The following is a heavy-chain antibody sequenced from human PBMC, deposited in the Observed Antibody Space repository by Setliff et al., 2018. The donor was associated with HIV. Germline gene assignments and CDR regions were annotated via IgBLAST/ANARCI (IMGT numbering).Heavy chain of an antibody. CDR3: AKVGDNADGLDY. CDR2: INTNTGNP. J-gene: IGHJ4*02. D-gene: IGHD3-16*01. CDR1: GYTFTTYA. Sequence: ASVKVSCKASGYTFTTYAMNWVRQAPGQGLEWMGWINTNTGNPTSAQGFTGHFVFSLDTSLTTAFLQINSLKAGDTAMYYCAKVGDNADGLDYWGQGTMVTVS. V-gene: IGHV7-4-1*02.